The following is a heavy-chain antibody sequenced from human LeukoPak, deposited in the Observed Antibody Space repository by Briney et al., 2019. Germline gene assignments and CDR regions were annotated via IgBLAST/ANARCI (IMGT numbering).Heavy chain of an antibody. CDR3: ASRTPSGIAVAGSIDY. V-gene: IGHV1-69*06. J-gene: IGHJ4*02. CDR1: GGTFSSYA. D-gene: IGHD6-19*01. CDR2: IIPIFGTA. Sequence: SVKVSCKASGGTFSSYAISWVRQAPGQGLEWMGRIIPIFGTANYAQKFQGKVTITADKSTSTAYMELSSLRSEDTAVYYCASRTPSGIAVAGSIDYWGQGTLVTVSS.